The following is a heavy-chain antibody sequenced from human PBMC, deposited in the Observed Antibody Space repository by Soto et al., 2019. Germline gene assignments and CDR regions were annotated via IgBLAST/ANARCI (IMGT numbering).Heavy chain of an antibody. D-gene: IGHD2-21*02. CDR1: GFNFSNYG. Sequence: VQLVESGGGVVQPGRSLRLSCVATGFNFSNYGMQWVRQTPGKGLAWVAVIWNDGNDKSYEDSVKGRFTISRDNSKNTLYLEMSSLRAEDTAVYYCARDRDIVVVTGILMWWGQGTLVTVSS. J-gene: IGHJ4*02. CDR2: IWNDGNDK. V-gene: IGHV3-33*01. CDR3: ARDRDIVVVTGILMW.